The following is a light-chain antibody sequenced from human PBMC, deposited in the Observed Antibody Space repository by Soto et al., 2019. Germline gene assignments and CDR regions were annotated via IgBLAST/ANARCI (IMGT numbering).Light chain of an antibody. J-gene: IGLJ1*01. V-gene: IGLV4-69*01. Sequence: QLVLTQSPSAFASLGASVKLTCTLSSGHSSYAIAWHQQQPEKGPRYLMKLNSDGSHSKGDGIPDRFSGSSSGAERYLTISSLQSEDEADYYCQTWGTGIHYVFGTGTKVTVL. CDR2: LNSDGSH. CDR3: QTWGTGIHYV. CDR1: SGHSSYA.